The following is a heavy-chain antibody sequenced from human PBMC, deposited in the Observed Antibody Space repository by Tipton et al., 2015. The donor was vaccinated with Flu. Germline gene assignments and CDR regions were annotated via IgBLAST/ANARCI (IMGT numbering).Heavy chain of an antibody. J-gene: IGHJ5*02. D-gene: IGHD2/OR15-2a*01. CDR3: ARVVTIDLNWFDP. V-gene: IGHV1-2*06. CDR2: INPNSGGT. CDR1: GYTFTGYY. Sequence: QLVQSGAEVKKPGASVKVSCKASGYTFTGYYMHWVRQAPGQGLEWMGRINPNSGGTNYAQKFQGRVTMTRDTSISTAYMELSRPRSGDAAVYYCARVVTIDLNWFDPWGQGTLVTVSS.